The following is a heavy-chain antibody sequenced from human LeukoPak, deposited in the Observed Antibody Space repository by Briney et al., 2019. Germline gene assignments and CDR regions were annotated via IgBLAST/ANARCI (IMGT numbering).Heavy chain of an antibody. J-gene: IGHJ5*02. Sequence: SETLSLTCTVSGGSISSSSYYWGWIRQPPGKGLEWIGSIYYSGSTYYNPSLKSRVTISVDTSKNQFSLKLSSVTAADTAVYYCARLPPSYYYDSSGSNWFDPWGQGTLVTVSS. D-gene: IGHD3-22*01. CDR3: ARLPPSYYYDSSGSNWFDP. V-gene: IGHV4-39*07. CDR1: GGSISSSSYY. CDR2: IYYSGST.